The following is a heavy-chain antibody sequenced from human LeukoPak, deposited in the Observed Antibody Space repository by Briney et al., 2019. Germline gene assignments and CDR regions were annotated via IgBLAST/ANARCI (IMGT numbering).Heavy chain of an antibody. V-gene: IGHV3-53*01. Sequence: GGSLRLSCAASGFTVSSNYMSWVRQAPGKGLEWVSVIYSGGSTYYADSVRGRFTISRDNSKNTLYLQMNSLGAEDTAVYYCATTLLIAVDGGDYWGQGTLVTVSS. CDR3: ATTLLIAVDGGDY. CDR1: GFTVSSNY. J-gene: IGHJ4*02. CDR2: IYSGGST. D-gene: IGHD6-19*01.